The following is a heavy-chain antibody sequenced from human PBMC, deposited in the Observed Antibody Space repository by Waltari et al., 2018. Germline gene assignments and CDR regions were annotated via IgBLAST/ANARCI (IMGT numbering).Heavy chain of an antibody. CDR2: SYYSGVT. J-gene: IGHJ6*02. CDR1: GGSISSSSYY. V-gene: IGHV4-39*01. Sequence: QLQLQESGPGLVKPSETLSLTCTVSGGSISSSSYYWGWIRQPPGKGLEWIGGSYYSGVTYYNPSLKSRVTISVDTSKNQFSLKLSSVTAADTAVYYCRGFGGVIGYYYYYGMDVWGQGTTVTVSS. D-gene: IGHD3-16*02. CDR3: RGFGGVIGYYYYYGMDV.